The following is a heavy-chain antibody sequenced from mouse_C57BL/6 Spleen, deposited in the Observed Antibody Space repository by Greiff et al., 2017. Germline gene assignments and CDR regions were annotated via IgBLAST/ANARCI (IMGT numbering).Heavy chain of an antibody. Sequence: EVKLMESGGGLVQPKGSLKLSCAASGFSFNTYAMNWVRQAPGKGLEWVARIRSKSNNYATYDADLVKDRFTISRDDSESMLYLQMNNLKTEDTAMYDCVRQELRYFDYWGQGTTLTVSS. J-gene: IGHJ2*01. V-gene: IGHV10-1*01. CDR2: IRSKSNNYAT. CDR1: GFSFNTYA. CDR3: VRQELRYFDY. D-gene: IGHD4-1*01.